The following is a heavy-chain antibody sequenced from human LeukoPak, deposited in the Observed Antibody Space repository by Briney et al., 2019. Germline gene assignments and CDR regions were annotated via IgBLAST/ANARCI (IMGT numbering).Heavy chain of an antibody. CDR1: GGSISSYY. CDR3: ARRSKAAANWFDP. J-gene: IGHJ5*02. CDR2: IYYSGST. Sequence: SETLSLTCTVSGGSISSYYWSWIRQPPGKGLEWIGYIYYSGSTNYNPSLKSRVTISVDTSKNQFSLKLSSVTAADTAVYYCARRSKAAANWFDPWGQGTLVTVSS. D-gene: IGHD6-13*01. V-gene: IGHV4-59*08.